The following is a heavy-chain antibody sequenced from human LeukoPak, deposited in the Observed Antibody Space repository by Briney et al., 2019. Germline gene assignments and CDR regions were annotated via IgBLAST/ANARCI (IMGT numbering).Heavy chain of an antibody. Sequence: PGGSLRLSCAASGFTFSSYGMSWVRQAPGKGLEWVSAISGSGGSTYYADSVKGRFTISRDNSKNTLYLQMNSLRAEDTAVYYCAKDWAPWGYSYGSGGFDYWGQGTLVTVSS. V-gene: IGHV3-23*01. CDR2: ISGSGGST. CDR1: GFTFSSYG. CDR3: AKDWAPWGYSYGSGGFDY. J-gene: IGHJ4*02. D-gene: IGHD5-18*01.